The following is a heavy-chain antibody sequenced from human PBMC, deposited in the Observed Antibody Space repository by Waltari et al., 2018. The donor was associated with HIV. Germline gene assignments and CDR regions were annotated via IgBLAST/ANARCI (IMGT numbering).Heavy chain of an antibody. Sequence: EVQLVGAGGGLVKPGGSLGLPCSAPGFTFCNYAMEWGRQAPGKGLGGVSAISGSGGSTYYADSVKGRFTISRDNSKNTLYLQMNSLRAEDTAVYYCAKLEVGGAFDIWGQGTMVTVSS. CDR3: AKLEVGGAFDI. D-gene: IGHD1-26*01. V-gene: IGHV3-23*04. CDR2: ISGSGGST. J-gene: IGHJ3*02. CDR1: GFTFCNYA.